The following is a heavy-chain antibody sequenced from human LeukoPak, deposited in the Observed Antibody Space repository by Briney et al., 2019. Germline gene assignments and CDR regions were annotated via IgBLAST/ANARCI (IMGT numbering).Heavy chain of an antibody. D-gene: IGHD3/OR15-3a*01. V-gene: IGHV3-48*04. CDR2: ISEDGRIT. Sequence: PGGSLRLSCAASGFTFSYYGMNWVRQAPGKGLEWISYISEDGRITYYADSLKGRFTISRDNAKNSLSLQVDSLRADDTAVYFCARRGNTDSWTVLIDYWGQGTLVTVSS. CDR3: ARRGNTDSWTVLIDY. J-gene: IGHJ4*02. CDR1: GFTFSYYG.